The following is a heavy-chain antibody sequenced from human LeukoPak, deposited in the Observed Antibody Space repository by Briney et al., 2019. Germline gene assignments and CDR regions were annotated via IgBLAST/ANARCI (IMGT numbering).Heavy chain of an antibody. Sequence: GGSLRLSCAASGFTFSTFAMIWVRQPPGKGLEWVSSIFPSGGEIHYADSVKGRFTISRDNSKSTLSLQMNSLRAEDTAIYYCATYRQVQVPFECWGQGTLVTVSS. CDR3: ATYRQVQVPFEC. V-gene: IGHV3-23*01. CDR2: IFPSGGEI. J-gene: IGHJ4*02. CDR1: GFTFSTFA. D-gene: IGHD5-18*01.